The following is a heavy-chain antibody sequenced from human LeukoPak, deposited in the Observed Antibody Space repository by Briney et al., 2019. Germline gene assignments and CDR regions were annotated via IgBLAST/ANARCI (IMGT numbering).Heavy chain of an antibody. J-gene: IGHJ4*02. CDR3: ARAYSAWYVFDH. Sequence: ASVKVSCKASGYTFTNFGLTWVRQAPGQGLEWMGWISTYNGNTNYAQKFQGRVTMTTDTSTSTASMELRSLRSDDTATYYCARAYSAWYVFDHWGQGSLVTVSS. CDR1: GYTFTNFG. D-gene: IGHD2-15*01. V-gene: IGHV1-18*01. CDR2: ISTYNGNT.